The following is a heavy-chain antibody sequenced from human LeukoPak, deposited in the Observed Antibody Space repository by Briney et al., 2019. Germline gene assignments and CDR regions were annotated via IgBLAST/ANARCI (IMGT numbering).Heavy chain of an antibody. J-gene: IGHJ3*02. CDR3: ARALFGSSPPHAFDI. Sequence: GGSLRLSCTASGFTFSTYEMTWVRQVPGKGLEWVSYIDSAAETSHYVDSVKGRFTISRDNAKNSLYLQMNSLRAEDTAVYYCARALFGSSPPHAFDIWGQGTMVTVSS. V-gene: IGHV3-48*03. CDR1: GFTFSTYE. CDR2: IDSAAETS. D-gene: IGHD1-14*01.